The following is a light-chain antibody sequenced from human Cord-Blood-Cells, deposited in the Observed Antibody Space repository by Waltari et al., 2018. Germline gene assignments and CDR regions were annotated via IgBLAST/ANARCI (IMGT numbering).Light chain of an antibody. CDR2: DAS. J-gene: IGKJ2*01. CDR1: PSISSR. V-gene: IGKV1-5*01. Sequence: DIQMTQSPSTLSASVGDRVTTTCRAIPSISSRLAWYQQKPGKAPKLLIYDASSLESGVPSRFSGSGSGTEFTLTISSLQPDDFATYYCQQYNSYLTFGQGTKLEIK. CDR3: QQYNSYLT.